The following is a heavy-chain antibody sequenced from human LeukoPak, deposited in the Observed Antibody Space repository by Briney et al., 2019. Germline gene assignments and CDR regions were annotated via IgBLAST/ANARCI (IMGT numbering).Heavy chain of an antibody. V-gene: IGHV3-64*01. Sequence: GGSLRLSCAASGFTFSSYAIHWVRQAPGKGLEYVSAISSNGGITYYANSVKGRFTISRDNSKNTLYLQVGSLRAEDMAVYYCARGSVNGEYFQHWGQGTLVTVSS. CDR2: ISSNGGIT. J-gene: IGHJ1*01. CDR3: ARGSVNGEYFQH. CDR1: GFTFSSYA. D-gene: IGHD2/OR15-2a*01.